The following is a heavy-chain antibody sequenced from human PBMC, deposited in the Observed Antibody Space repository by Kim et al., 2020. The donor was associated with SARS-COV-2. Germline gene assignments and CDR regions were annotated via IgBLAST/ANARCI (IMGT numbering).Heavy chain of an antibody. CDR1: GFTFSDYY. Sequence: GGSLRLSCAASGFTFSDYYMSWIRQAPGKGLEWVSYISGPSSFTNYADSVKGRFTISRDNAKNSLYLQMNSLRAEDTAVYYCARDMTMVRVWGQGTLVTVSS. CDR2: ISGPSSFT. J-gene: IGHJ4*02. V-gene: IGHV3-11*06. D-gene: IGHD3-10*01. CDR3: ARDMTMVRV.